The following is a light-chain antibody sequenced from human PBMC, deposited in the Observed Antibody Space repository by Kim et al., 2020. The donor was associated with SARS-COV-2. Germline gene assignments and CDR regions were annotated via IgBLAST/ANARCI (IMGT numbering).Light chain of an antibody. CDR3: QQRNSWPLT. J-gene: IGKJ4*01. CDR2: AAS. CDR1: QVFCRSN. V-gene: IGKV3-11*01. Sequence: SPGNRAPLSCRALQVFCRSNLAWYQQKPGQAPRLLIYAASNRATGTPARFSGSGSGTDFTLTISSLEPEDFAVYHCQQRNSWPLTFGGGTKVDIK.